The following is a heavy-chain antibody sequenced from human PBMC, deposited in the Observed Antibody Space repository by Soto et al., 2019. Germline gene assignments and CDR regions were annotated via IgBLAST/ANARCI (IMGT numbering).Heavy chain of an antibody. CDR1: GFTFSSYG. J-gene: IGHJ6*02. CDR3: AKDNSIEPTDYYYYYGMDV. D-gene: IGHD2-21*01. CDR2: ISYDGSNK. V-gene: IGHV3-30*18. Sequence: GSLRLSCAASGFTFSSYGMHWVRQAPGKGLEWVAVISYDGSNKYYADSVKGRFTISRDNSKNTLYLQMNSLRAEDTAVYYCAKDNSIEPTDYYYYYGMDVWGQGTTVTVSS.